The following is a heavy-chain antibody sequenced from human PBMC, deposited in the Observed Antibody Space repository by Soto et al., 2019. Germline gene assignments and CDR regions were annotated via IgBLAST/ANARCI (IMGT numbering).Heavy chain of an antibody. CDR1: GFTFSSYW. CDR3: VRGAFGAYYFDY. Sequence: PGGSLRLSCAASGFTFSSYWIHWVRQAPGKGLVWLSRINTDGTTTIYADSVKGRFAISRDNARNTVHLQMNSLTAEDTAVYYCVRGAFGAYYFDYWGQGTLVTVSS. V-gene: IGHV3-74*01. J-gene: IGHJ4*02. D-gene: IGHD3-3*01. CDR2: INTDGTTT.